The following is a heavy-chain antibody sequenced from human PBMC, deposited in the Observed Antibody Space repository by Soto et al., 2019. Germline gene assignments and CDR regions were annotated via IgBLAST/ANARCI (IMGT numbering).Heavy chain of an antibody. J-gene: IGHJ4*02. CDR1: GFTFSSYG. CDR3: AKDGGGALRYFDWLLTYFDY. D-gene: IGHD3-9*01. V-gene: IGHV3-30*18. CDR2: ISYDGTNK. Sequence: QVQLVASGGDVAQPGRSLRLSCAASGFTFSSYGMHWVRQAPGKGLEWVAVISYDGTNKDYADSVKGRFTISRDNSKNTVYLQMDSLRAEDTAVYYCAKDGGGALRYFDWLLTYFDYWGQGTLVTVSS.